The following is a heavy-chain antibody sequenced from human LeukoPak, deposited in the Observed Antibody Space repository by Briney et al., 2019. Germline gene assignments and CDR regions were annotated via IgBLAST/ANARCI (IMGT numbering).Heavy chain of an antibody. CDR2: IYYSGST. CDR1: GGSISSYY. CDR3: ARPLMGDSSGYYYWYFDL. V-gene: IGHV4-59*01. Sequence: SETLSLTCTVSGGSISSYYWSWIRQPPGKGLEWIGYIYYSGSTNYNPSLKSRVTTSVDTSKNQFSLKLSSVTAADTAVYYCARPLMGDSSGYYYWYFDLWGRGTLVTVSS. D-gene: IGHD3-22*01. J-gene: IGHJ2*01.